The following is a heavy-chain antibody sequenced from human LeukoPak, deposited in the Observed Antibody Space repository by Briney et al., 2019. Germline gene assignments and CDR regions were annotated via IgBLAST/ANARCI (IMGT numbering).Heavy chain of an antibody. V-gene: IGHV3-48*03. CDR1: GYTFTTYA. D-gene: IGHD3-22*01. J-gene: IGHJ4*02. Sequence: PGGSLRLSCAPSGYTFTTYAENWVPDAPGKGREWVSYISNIGTTIYDADPVKGRSAISRDNANISLYLQMNALRAEDTAVYDCARSGDYDSSRYYYGYWGQGTLVTVSS. CDR3: ARSGDYDSSRYYYGY. CDR2: ISNIGTTI.